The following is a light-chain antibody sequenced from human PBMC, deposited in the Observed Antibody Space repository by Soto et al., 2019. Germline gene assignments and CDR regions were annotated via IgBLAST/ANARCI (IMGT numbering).Light chain of an antibody. V-gene: IGKV3-15*01. Sequence: EIVRTQSPATLSVSPGERATRSCRASQSVSSNLAWYQQKPGQAPRLLIYGASTRATGIPARFSGSGSGTEFTLTISSLQSEDFAVYYCQQYNNWHLTFGGGTKVEIK. J-gene: IGKJ4*01. CDR2: GAS. CDR3: QQYNNWHLT. CDR1: QSVSSN.